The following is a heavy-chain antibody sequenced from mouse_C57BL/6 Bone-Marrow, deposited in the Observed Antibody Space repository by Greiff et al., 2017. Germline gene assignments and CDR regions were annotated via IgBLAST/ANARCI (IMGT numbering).Heavy chain of an antibody. V-gene: IGHV1-59*01. CDR1: GYTFTSYW. CDR3: ARRDPLYYYAMDY. J-gene: IGHJ4*01. CDR2: IDPSDSYT. D-gene: IGHD3-3*01. Sequence: QVQLQQPGAELVRPGTSVKLSCKASGYTFTSYWMHWVKQRPGQGLEWIGVIDPSDSYTNYNQKFKGKATLTVDTSSSTAYMQLSSLTSEDSAVYYCARRDPLYYYAMDYWGQGTSGTVSS.